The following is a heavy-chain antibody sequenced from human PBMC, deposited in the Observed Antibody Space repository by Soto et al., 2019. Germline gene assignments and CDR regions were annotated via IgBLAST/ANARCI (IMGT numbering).Heavy chain of an antibody. CDR3: ARAWRADV. Sequence: EVQLVESGGGLVQPGGSLRLSCVASGFTFSNYAMHWVRQAPGKGLECVSVISGNGDTTYYANSVKDRFTISRDNSKDNLYLQMGSLRADDMAVYYCARAWRADVWGQGTTVAVSS. V-gene: IGHV3-64*01. CDR2: ISGNGDTT. CDR1: GFTFSNYA. J-gene: IGHJ6*02.